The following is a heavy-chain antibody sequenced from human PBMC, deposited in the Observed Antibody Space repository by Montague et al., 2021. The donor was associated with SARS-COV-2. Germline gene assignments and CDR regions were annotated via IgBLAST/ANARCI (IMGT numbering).Heavy chain of an antibody. CDR3: AREFRIELWQTNWYFGL. V-gene: IGHV4-61*08. CDR1: GVSISSGDYS. J-gene: IGHJ2*01. CDR2: FDHSGDT. D-gene: IGHD3-16*01. Sequence: SETLSLTCTVSGVSISSGDYSWSWIRQPPGKGLEWIGNFDHSGDTKYNPSLKSRATISVDTSKNQFALRLHSVTAADTAVYYCAREFRIELWQTNWYFGLWGRGTLVTVSS.